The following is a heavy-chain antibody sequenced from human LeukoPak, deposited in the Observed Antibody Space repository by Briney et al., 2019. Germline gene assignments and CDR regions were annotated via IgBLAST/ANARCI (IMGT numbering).Heavy chain of an antibody. J-gene: IGHJ4*02. CDR1: GYTFTSYD. Sequence: ASVKVSCKASGYTFTSYDINWVRQATGQGLEWMGWMNPNSGNTGYAQKFQGRVTMTRNTSISTAYMELSSLRSEDTAVYYCARADIAAAGRRVRYWGQGTLVTVSS. CDR3: ARADIAAAGRRVRY. V-gene: IGHV1-8*01. D-gene: IGHD6-13*01. CDR2: MNPNSGNT.